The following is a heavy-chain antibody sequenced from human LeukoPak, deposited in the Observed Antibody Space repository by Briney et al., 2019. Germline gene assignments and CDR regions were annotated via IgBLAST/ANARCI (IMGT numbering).Heavy chain of an antibody. CDR3: ARGPYYDFWSGPPVPPMDV. CDR2: IIPIFGTA. Sequence: GASVKVSCKASGGTFSSYAISWVRQAPGQGLEWMGGIIPIFGTANYAQKFQGRVTITADESTSAAYMELSSLRSEDTAVYYCARGPYYDFWSGPPVPPMDVWGKGTTVTVSS. CDR1: GGTFSSYA. D-gene: IGHD3-3*01. V-gene: IGHV1-69*13. J-gene: IGHJ6*03.